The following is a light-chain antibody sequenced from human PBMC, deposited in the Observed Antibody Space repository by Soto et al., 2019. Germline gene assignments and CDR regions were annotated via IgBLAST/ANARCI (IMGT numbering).Light chain of an antibody. Sequence: DIVMTQSPLSLPVTPGEPASISCRSSQSLLHSNGYNYLDWYLQKPGQSPQLLIYLGSNRASGVTDRFSVSGSGTDFTLKISRVEAEDVGVYYCMQALQSPLTFGGGTKVEIK. CDR1: QSLLHSNGYNY. J-gene: IGKJ4*01. CDR3: MQALQSPLT. V-gene: IGKV2-28*01. CDR2: LGS.